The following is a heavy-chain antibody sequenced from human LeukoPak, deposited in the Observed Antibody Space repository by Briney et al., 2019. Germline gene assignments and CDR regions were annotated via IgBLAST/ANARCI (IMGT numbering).Heavy chain of an antibody. CDR3: GRDYYGSGRANCDY. CDR1: GYTFTSYG. J-gene: IGHJ4*02. CDR2: ITPYNGKT. V-gene: IGHV1-18*01. D-gene: IGHD3-10*01. Sequence: ASVKVSCRXSGYTFTSYGITWVRQAPGQGLERMGWITPYNGKTSYAQKLQGRVTMTTDTSTSTAYMELRSLRSDDTAVYYCGRDYYGSGRANCDYWGQGTLVTVSS.